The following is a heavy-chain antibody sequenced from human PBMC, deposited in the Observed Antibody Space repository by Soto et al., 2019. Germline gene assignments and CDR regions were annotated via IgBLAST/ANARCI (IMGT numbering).Heavy chain of an antibody. CDR2: ISGSGDSP. V-gene: IGHV3-23*01. CDR3: AKERTSGLYYSDY. Sequence: EVQLLESGGGLVQPGGSLRLSCAASGFTFSNYAMSWVRQAPGKGREWVSIISGSGDSPYYADSVKGRFTISRDNSKNTLYLQTNSPRARDAAKYYCAKERTSGLYYSDYLGEGTLVTVS. CDR1: GFTFSNYA. D-gene: IGHD6-19*01. J-gene: IGHJ4*02.